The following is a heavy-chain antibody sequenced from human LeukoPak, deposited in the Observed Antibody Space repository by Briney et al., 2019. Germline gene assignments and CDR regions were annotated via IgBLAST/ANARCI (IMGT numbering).Heavy chain of an antibody. V-gene: IGHV3-74*01. Sequence: GGSLRLSCVASGFTLSSYWMHWVRQAPGKGLVWVSRINTDGSTTSYADSVKGRFTISRDNAKNTLYLQMNSLRADDTAVYYCARGEMVQVYWGQGTLVTVSS. CDR3: ARGEMVQVY. CDR2: INTDGSTT. J-gene: IGHJ4*02. CDR1: GFTLSSYW. D-gene: IGHD5-24*01.